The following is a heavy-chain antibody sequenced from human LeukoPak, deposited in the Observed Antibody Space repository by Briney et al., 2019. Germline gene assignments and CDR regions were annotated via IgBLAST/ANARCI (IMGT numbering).Heavy chain of an antibody. D-gene: IGHD3-10*01. CDR3: ARELGFGELFFDY. CDR1: GYTLTELS. CDR2: INPNSGGT. J-gene: IGHJ4*02. V-gene: IGHV1-2*02. Sequence: ASVKVSCKVSGYTLTELSMHWVRQAPGQGLEWMGWINPNSGGTNCAQRFQGRVTMTRDTSISTAYMELSRLRSDDTAVYYCARELGFGELFFDYWGQGTLVTVSS.